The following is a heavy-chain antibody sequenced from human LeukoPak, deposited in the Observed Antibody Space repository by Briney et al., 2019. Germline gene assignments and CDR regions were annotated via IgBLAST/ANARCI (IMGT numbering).Heavy chain of an antibody. CDR2: ISGSGGST. CDR3: ARGGWGNAFDI. V-gene: IGHV3-23*01. J-gene: IGHJ3*02. Sequence: GGSLRLSCAASGFTFSSYAMSWVRQAPGKGLEWVSGISGSGGSTYYADSVKDRFTISRDSSKNTLYLQMNSLRAEDTAVYYCARGGWGNAFDIWGQGTMVTVSS. CDR1: GFTFSSYA. D-gene: IGHD3-10*01.